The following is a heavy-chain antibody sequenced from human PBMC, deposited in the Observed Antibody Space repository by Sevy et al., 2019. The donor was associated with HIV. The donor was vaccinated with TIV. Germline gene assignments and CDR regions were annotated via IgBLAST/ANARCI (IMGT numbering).Heavy chain of an antibody. CDR3: ARCYRPITIFGVVVGMDV. D-gene: IGHD3-3*01. CDR2: IKQDGSEK. CDR1: GFTFSSYW. V-gene: IGHV3-7*03. J-gene: IGHJ6*02. Sequence: GGSLRLSCAASGFTFSSYWMSWVRQAPGKGLEWVANIKQDGSEKYYVDSVKGRFTISRDNAKNSLYLQMNSLRAEDTAVSYCARCYRPITIFGVVVGMDVWGQGTTVTVSS.